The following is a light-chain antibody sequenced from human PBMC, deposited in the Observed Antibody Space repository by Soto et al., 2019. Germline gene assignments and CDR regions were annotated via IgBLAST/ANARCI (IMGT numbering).Light chain of an antibody. CDR1: QSIGTY. CDR2: GAS. V-gene: IGKV1-39*01. CDR3: QESYSIPIA. Sequence: DIQMTQSPSSLSASVGDRVTVTCRASQSIGTYLNWYQHKVGKAPKLLIYGASTLSIGVPSRFRGSGFGTDFILTISSRQPEYSATYLCQESYSIPIAFGEGTRLEMK. J-gene: IGKJ5*01.